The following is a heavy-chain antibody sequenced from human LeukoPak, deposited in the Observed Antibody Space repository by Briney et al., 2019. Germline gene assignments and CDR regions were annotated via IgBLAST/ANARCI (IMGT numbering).Heavy chain of an antibody. CDR2: IIPILGIA. V-gene: IGHV1-69*02. D-gene: IGHD5-12*01. CDR1: GGTFSSYT. Sequence: SVKVSCKASGGTFSSYTISWVRQAPGQGLEWMGRIIPILGIANYAQKFRGRVTITADKSTSTAYMELSSLRSEDTAVYYCARLLYSGYDWGGNWFDPWGQGTLVTVSS. J-gene: IGHJ5*02. CDR3: ARLLYSGYDWGGNWFDP.